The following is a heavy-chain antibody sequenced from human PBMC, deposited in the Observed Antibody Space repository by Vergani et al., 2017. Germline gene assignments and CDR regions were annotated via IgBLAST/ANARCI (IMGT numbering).Heavy chain of an antibody. D-gene: IGHD1-14*01. J-gene: IGHJ5*02. Sequence: QVQLVESGGGVVQPGRSLRLSCAASGFTFNQYGMHWVRQAPGKGLEWVAVTWYDGNNKQYADSVKGRFTISRDNSKSTMYLQLNSLRDEDTGVYYCARGLRLLYNRFDPLGQGTLVTVSS. CDR1: GFTFNQYG. V-gene: IGHV3-33*01. CDR2: TWYDGNNK. CDR3: ARGLRLLYNRFDP.